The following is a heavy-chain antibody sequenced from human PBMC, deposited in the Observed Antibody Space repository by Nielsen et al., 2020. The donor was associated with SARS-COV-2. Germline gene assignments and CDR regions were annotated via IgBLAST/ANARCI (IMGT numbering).Heavy chain of an antibody. D-gene: IGHD5-24*01. V-gene: IGHV3-9*01. Sequence: VREAPGKGLEWVSGISWNSGSIGYADSVKGRFTISRDNAKNSLYLQMNSLRAEDTALYYCAKDIYRWLQFEMGDAFDIWGQGTMVTVSS. J-gene: IGHJ3*02. CDR3: AKDIYRWLQFEMGDAFDI. CDR2: ISWNSGSI.